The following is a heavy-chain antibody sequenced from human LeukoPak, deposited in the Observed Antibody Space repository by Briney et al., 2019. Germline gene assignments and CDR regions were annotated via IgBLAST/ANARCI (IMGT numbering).Heavy chain of an antibody. CDR3: ARRFSSSARRFDY. CDR1: GFTFSSYS. Sequence: GGSLRLSCAASGFTFSSYSMNWVRQAPGKGLEWVSSISSSSSYIYYADSVKGRFTISRDNAKNSLYLQMNSLRAEDTAVYYCARRFSSSARRFDYWGQGTLVTVSS. V-gene: IGHV3-21*01. CDR2: ISSSSSYI. D-gene: IGHD6-6*01. J-gene: IGHJ4*02.